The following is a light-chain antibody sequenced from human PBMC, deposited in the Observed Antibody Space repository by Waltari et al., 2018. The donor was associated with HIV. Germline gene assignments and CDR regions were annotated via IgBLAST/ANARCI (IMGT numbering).Light chain of an antibody. V-gene: IGLV2-18*02. CDR3: SSYTSDSTWV. Sequence: QSALTQPPSVSGSPGQTVTISCSGTSSDVGSYNRVSWYKQPPGTAPKVISYEVMNPPPGVPGRFAGSKAGNAASLIISGLQAEDEADFYCSSYTSDSTWVFGGGTKLTVL. CDR2: EVM. CDR1: SSDVGSYNR. J-gene: IGLJ2*01.